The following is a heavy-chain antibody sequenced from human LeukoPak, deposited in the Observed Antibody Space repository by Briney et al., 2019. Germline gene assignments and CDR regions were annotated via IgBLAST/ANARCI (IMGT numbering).Heavy chain of an antibody. Sequence: SETLSLTCTVSGGSISSGGYYWSWIRQHPGKGLEWIGYIYYSGGTYYNPSLKSRVTISVDTSKNQFSLKLSSVTAADTAVYYCARDPIGSSSWYDWGQGTLVTVSS. CDR2: IYYSGGT. CDR1: GGSISSGGYY. CDR3: ARDPIGSSSWYD. J-gene: IGHJ4*02. D-gene: IGHD6-13*01. V-gene: IGHV4-31*03.